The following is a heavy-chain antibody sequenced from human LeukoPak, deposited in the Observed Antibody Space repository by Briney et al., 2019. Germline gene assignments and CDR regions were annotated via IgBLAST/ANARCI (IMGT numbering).Heavy chain of an antibody. CDR2: ISGDGGST. Sequence: GGSLRLSCVAPGFMFHDYAIHWVRQAPGKGLEWVSLISGDGGSTFYADSVKGRFTISRDNSKNSLCLQMNSLRSDDTALYYCARESESSGWYDYWGRGTLVTVSS. CDR3: ARESESSGWYDY. D-gene: IGHD6-19*01. CDR1: GFMFHDYA. J-gene: IGHJ4*02. V-gene: IGHV3-43*02.